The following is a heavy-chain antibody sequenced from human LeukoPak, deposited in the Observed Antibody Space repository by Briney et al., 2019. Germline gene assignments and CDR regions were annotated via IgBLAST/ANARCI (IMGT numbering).Heavy chain of an antibody. J-gene: IGHJ6*03. CDR1: GYTFTSYG. CDR3: ARVSRGGWYGYYYYYMDV. V-gene: IGHV1-18*01. D-gene: IGHD6-19*01. CDR2: ISAYNGNT. Sequence: ASVKVSCKASGYTFTSYGISWVRQAPGQGLELMGWISAYNGNTNYAQKFQGRVTMTRNTSISTAYMELSSLRSEDTAVYYCARVSRGGWYGYYYYYMDVWGKGTTVTISS.